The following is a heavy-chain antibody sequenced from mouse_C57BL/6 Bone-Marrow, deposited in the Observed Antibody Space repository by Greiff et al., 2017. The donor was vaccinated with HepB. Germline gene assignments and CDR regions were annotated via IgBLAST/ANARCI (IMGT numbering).Heavy chain of an antibody. CDR1: GFTFSDYY. CDR2: ISNGGGST. J-gene: IGHJ2*01. Sequence: VQLKESGGGLVQPGGSLKLSCAASGFTFSDYYMYWVRQTPEKRLEWVAYISNGGGSTYYPDTVKGRFTISRDNAKNTLYLQMSRLKSEDTAMYYCARVYYGSSYVDYWGQGTTLTVSS. V-gene: IGHV5-12*01. D-gene: IGHD1-1*01. CDR3: ARVYYGSSYVDY.